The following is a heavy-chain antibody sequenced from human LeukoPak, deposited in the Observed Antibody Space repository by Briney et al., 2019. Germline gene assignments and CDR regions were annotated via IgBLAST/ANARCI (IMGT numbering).Heavy chain of an antibody. Sequence: ASVKVSCKASGYTFTSYDINWVRQATGQGLEWMGWMNPNSGNTGYAQKFQGRVTITRNTSISTAYMELSRLRSDDTAVYYCARDQSRWAAFDIWGQGTMVTVSS. CDR2: MNPNSGNT. V-gene: IGHV1-8*03. CDR3: ARDQSRWAAFDI. CDR1: GYTFTSYD. J-gene: IGHJ3*02. D-gene: IGHD1-26*01.